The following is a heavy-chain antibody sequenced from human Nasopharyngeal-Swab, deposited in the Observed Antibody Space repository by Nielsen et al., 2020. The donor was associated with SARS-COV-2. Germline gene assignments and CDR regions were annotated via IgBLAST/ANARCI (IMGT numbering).Heavy chain of an antibody. J-gene: IGHJ3*01. CDR2: INGEESRT. D-gene: IGHD3-16*01. CDR3: ARDPHGVRGAMQDAFDL. CDR1: GFTFNNYW. Sequence: GGSLRLSCAVSGFTFNNYWMHWVRQAPGKGLVRVSRINGEESRTSYADSVKGRFTISRDNAKNTLYLQMNSLRADGAAMYYCARDPHGVRGAMQDAFDLWGQGTMVTASS. V-gene: IGHV3-74*01.